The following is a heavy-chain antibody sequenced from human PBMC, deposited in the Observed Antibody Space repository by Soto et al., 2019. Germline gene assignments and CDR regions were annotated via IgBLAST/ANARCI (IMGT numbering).Heavy chain of an antibody. V-gene: IGHV3-30*18. CDR2: ISYDGSNK. D-gene: IGHD2-2*01. CDR3: AKLPRNDAFDI. J-gene: IGHJ3*02. Sequence: GGSLRLSCAASGFTFSSYGMHWVRQAPGKGLEWVAVISYDGSNKYYADSVKGRFTISRDNSKNTLYLQMNSLRAEDTAVYYCAKLPRNDAFDIWGQGTMVTVSS. CDR1: GFTFSSYG.